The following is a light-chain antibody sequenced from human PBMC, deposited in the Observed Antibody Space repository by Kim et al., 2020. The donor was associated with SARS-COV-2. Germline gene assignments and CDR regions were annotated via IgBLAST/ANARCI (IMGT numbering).Light chain of an antibody. CDR1: QSVSSN. CDR2: GAS. V-gene: IGKV3-15*01. CDR3: QQYNSWIT. J-gene: IGKJ5*01. Sequence: SVSTGERASLSCRASQSVSSNLAWYQQKPGQGPRLLIYGASTRATGIPARFSGSGSGTEFTLTINSLQSEDFAVYYCQQYNSWITFGQGTRLEIK.